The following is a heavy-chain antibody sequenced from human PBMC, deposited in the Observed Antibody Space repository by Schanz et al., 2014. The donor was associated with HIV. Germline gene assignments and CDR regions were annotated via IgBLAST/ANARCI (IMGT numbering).Heavy chain of an antibody. D-gene: IGHD6-6*01. J-gene: IGHJ4*02. CDR2: ISYDGSNK. CDR1: GFTFSSSG. V-gene: IGHV3-30*18. Sequence: QVQLVESGGGVVQPGRSLRLSCTASGFTFSSSGMHWVRQAPGKGLEWVAVISYDGSNKYYADSVKGRFTISRDNSKNTLYLQMNSLRAEDTAVYYCAKDDQQFAYWGQGTLVTVSS. CDR3: AKDDQQFAY.